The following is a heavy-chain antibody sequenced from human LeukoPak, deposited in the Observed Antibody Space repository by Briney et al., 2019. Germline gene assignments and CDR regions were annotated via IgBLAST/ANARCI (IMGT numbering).Heavy chain of an antibody. CDR2: IIPIFGTA. CDR3: ARVDCSSTSCYRRESDNWFDP. CDR1: VGTFSSYA. J-gene: IGHJ5*02. V-gene: IGHV1-69*13. D-gene: IGHD2-2*01. Sequence: SVKVSCKASVGTFSSYAISWVRQAPGQGLEWMGGIIPIFGTANYAQKFQGRVTITADESTSTAYMELSSLRSEDTAVYYCARVDCSSTSCYRRESDNWFDPWGQGTLVTVSS.